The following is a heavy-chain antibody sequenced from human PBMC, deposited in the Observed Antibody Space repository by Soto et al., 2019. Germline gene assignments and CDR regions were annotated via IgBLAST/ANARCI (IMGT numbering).Heavy chain of an antibody. CDR1: GGSISSYY. Sequence: SETLSLTCTVSGGSISSYYWSWIRQPPGKGLEWIGYIYFSGSTNYNPSLKSRVTISVDTSKNQFSLKLSSVTAADTAVYYCARGRLQPQNFDYWGQGTLVTVSS. J-gene: IGHJ4*02. CDR3: ARGRLQPQNFDY. V-gene: IGHV4-59*01. D-gene: IGHD1-1*01. CDR2: IYFSGST.